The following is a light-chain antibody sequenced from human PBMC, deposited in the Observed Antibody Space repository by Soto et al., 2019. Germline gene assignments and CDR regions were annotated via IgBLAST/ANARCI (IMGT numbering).Light chain of an antibody. CDR3: QQRSNWPLT. Sequence: EIVLTQSPATLSLSPGERATLSCRASQSVSSYLAWYQQKPGQAPRLLISDASNRATGIPARFSGSGAGPDFTLTISSLEPEDFAVYYCQQRSNWPLTFGGGTKVEIK. CDR1: QSVSSY. V-gene: IGKV3-11*01. J-gene: IGKJ4*01. CDR2: DAS.